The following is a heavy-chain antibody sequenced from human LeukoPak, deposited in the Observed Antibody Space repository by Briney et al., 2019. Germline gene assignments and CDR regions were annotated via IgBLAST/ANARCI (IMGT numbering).Heavy chain of an antibody. Sequence: PSETLSLTCTVSGGSISSYYWSWIRQPPGKGLEWIGYIYYSGSTNYNPSLKSRVTISVDTSKNQFSLKLSSVTAADTAVYYCARASPNFSFDYWGQGTLVTVSS. CDR1: GGSISSYY. J-gene: IGHJ4*02. D-gene: IGHD2/OR15-2a*01. CDR3: ARASPNFSFDY. CDR2: IYYSGST. V-gene: IGHV4-59*01.